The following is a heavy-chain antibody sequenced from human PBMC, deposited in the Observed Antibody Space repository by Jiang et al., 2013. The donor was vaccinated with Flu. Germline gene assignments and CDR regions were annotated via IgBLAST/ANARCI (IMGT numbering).Heavy chain of an antibody. D-gene: IGHD2-15*01. V-gene: IGHV3-53*04. J-gene: IGHJ6*02. CDR2: MYRGGST. Sequence: VQLLESGGDLVQPGGSLRLSCAASGFTVSSNYMSWVRQAPGKGLEWVSVMYRGGSTYYADSVKGRFTISRHNPKNTLDLQMSSLTVEDTAVYYCAGTWYHYYGMDVWGQGTTVTVSS. CDR1: GFTVSSNY. CDR3: AGTWYHYYGMDV.